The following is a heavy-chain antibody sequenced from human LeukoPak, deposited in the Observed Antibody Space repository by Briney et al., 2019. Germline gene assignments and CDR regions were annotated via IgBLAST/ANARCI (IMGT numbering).Heavy chain of an antibody. CDR1: GGSISSFY. CDR3: ARSDGNYGDY. Sequence: SETLSLTCTVSGGSISSFYWGWIRQPPGKGLEWIGYISYSGSTNYNPSLKSRVTISVDTSKNRFSLKLSSVTAADTAVYYCARSDGNYGDYWGQGTLVTVSS. D-gene: IGHD4-17*01. CDR2: ISYSGST. J-gene: IGHJ4*02. V-gene: IGHV4-59*01.